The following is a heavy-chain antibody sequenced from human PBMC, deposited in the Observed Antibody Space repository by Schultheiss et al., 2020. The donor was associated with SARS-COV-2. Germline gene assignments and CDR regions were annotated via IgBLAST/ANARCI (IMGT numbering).Heavy chain of an antibody. CDR2: IYYSGST. J-gene: IGHJ6*03. Sequence: SETLSLTCTVSGGSISSYYWSWIRQPPGKGLEWIGYIYYSGSTNYNPSLKSRVTISVDTSKNQFSLKLSSVTAADTAVYYCARSYDSHPMDVWDKGTTVTVSS. CDR1: GGSISSYY. D-gene: IGHD5-12*01. CDR3: ARSYDSHPMDV. V-gene: IGHV4-59*01.